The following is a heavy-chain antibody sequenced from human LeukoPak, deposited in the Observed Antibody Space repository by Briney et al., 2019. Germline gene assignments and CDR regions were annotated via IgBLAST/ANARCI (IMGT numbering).Heavy chain of an antibody. Sequence: GGSLRLSCAASGFTFNYYSMNWVRQAPGKGLEWISYISSSSDTIFYAHSVLGRFNIYREHGHNRLFLQMNSLSPEDTAVYFCARDKVRVGVAAFGYWGQGTQVSVSS. CDR3: ARDKVRVGVAAFGY. J-gene: IGHJ4*02. CDR1: GFTFNYYS. V-gene: IGHV3-48*01. D-gene: IGHD6-19*01. CDR2: ISSSSDTI.